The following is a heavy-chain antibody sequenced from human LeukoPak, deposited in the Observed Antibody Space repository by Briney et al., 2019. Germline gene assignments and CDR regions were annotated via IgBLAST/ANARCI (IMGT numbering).Heavy chain of an antibody. Sequence: ASVKVSCKVSGYTLTELSMHWARQAPGKGLEWMGGFDPEDGETIYAQKFKGRVTMTEDTSTDTAYMELSSLRSEDTAVYYCATVLGYCSSTSCPPPEYFQHWGQGTLVTVSS. CDR2: FDPEDGET. CDR3: ATVLGYCSSTSCPPPEYFQH. D-gene: IGHD2-2*01. J-gene: IGHJ1*01. CDR1: GYTLTELS. V-gene: IGHV1-24*01.